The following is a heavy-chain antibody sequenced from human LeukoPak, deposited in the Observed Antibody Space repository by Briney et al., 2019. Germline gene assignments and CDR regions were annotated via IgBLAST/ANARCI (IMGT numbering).Heavy chain of an antibody. CDR3: ARWSKNYGGNPYYFDY. Sequence: SETLSLTCTVSGGSISSGGYYWSWIRQHPGKGLEWIGYIYYSGSTYYNPSLKSRVTISVDTSKNQFSLELSSVTAADTAVYYCARWSKNYGGNPYYFDYWGQGTLVTVSS. CDR1: GGSISSGGYY. D-gene: IGHD4-23*01. CDR2: IYYSGST. J-gene: IGHJ4*02. V-gene: IGHV4-31*03.